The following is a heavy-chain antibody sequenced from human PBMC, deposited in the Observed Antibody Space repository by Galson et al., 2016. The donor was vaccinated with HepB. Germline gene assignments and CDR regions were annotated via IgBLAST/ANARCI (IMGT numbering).Heavy chain of an antibody. CDR3: TRAGQTNSWYGSQFDY. V-gene: IGHV3-23*01. D-gene: IGHD6-13*01. J-gene: IGHJ4*02. Sequence: SLRLSCAASGFTFSNYAMSWVRQAPGKGLEWVSVINGSGDITYYADSVKGRFTISRDNAKNSLYLQMNSLKSEDTAVYYCTRAGQTNSWYGSQFDYWGQGTMVAVSS. CDR1: GFTFSNYA. CDR2: INGSGDIT.